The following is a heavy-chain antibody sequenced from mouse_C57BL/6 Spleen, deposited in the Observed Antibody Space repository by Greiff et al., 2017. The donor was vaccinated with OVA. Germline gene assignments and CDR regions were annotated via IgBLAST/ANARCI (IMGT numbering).Heavy chain of an antibody. CDR3: ARGDSSGTWFAY. CDR1: GYTFTSYW. V-gene: IGHV1-52*01. Sequence: QVQLQQPGAELVRPGSSVKLSCKASGYTFTSYWMHWVKQRPIQGLEWIGNIDPSDSETHYNQKFKDKATLTVDKSSSTAYMQLSSLTSEDSAVYYCARGDSSGTWFAYWGQGTLVTVFA. J-gene: IGHJ3*01. CDR2: IDPSDSET. D-gene: IGHD3-2*02.